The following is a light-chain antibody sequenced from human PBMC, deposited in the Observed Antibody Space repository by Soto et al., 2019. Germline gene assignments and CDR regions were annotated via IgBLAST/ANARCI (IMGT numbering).Light chain of an antibody. V-gene: IGLV6-57*01. J-gene: IGLJ3*02. CDR1: SGSIASNY. CDR3: QSYDATNQV. Sequence: NFMLTQPHSVSESPGKTVIISCTRSSGSIASNYVQWYQQRPGSYPTTVIYEDNQRPSGVPDRFSGSIDSSSNSASLTISGLETEDEADYFYQSYDATNQVFGGGTKLTVL. CDR2: EDN.